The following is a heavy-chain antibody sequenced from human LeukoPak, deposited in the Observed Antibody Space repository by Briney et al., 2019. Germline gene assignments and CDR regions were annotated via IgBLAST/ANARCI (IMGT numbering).Heavy chain of an antibody. CDR1: GFTFSSYG. Sequence: SLRLSCAASGFTFSSYGMHWVRQAPGKGLEWVAVIWYDGSNKYYADSVKGRFTISRDNSKNTLYLQMSSLRAEDTAVYYCARRAYGDYDNYFDYWGQGTLVTVSS. D-gene: IGHD4-17*01. J-gene: IGHJ4*02. V-gene: IGHV3-33*01. CDR2: IWYDGSNK. CDR3: ARRAYGDYDNYFDY.